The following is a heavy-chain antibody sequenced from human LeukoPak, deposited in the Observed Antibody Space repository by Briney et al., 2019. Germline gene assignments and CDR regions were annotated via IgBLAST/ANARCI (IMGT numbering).Heavy chain of an antibody. D-gene: IGHD3-10*01. CDR2: ISAHNGNT. J-gene: IGHJ4*02. CDR3: ARDYRGYFYGSGNH. CDR1: GYTFTSYD. V-gene: IGHV1-18*01. Sequence: VASVKVSCKASGYTFTSYDINWVRQATGQGLEWMGWISAHNGNTNYAQKLQGRVTMTTDTSTSTAYMELRSLRSDDTAVYYCARDYRGYFYGSGNHWGQGTLVTVSS.